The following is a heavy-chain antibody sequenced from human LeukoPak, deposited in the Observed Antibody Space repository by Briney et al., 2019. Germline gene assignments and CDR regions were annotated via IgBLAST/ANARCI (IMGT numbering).Heavy chain of an antibody. J-gene: IGHJ3*01. D-gene: IGHD7-27*01. CDR3: AKVTIPGEISAFHF. V-gene: IGHV3-23*01. CDR2: ISGSGGST. Sequence: GGSLRLSCAVSGFTFSTYDMSWVRQAPGKGLEWVSVISGSGGSTYYADSMKGRFTISRDKSKRTLYLQMNSLRAEDTAVYYCAKVTIPGEISAFHFWGQGTMVTVSS. CDR1: GFTFSTYD.